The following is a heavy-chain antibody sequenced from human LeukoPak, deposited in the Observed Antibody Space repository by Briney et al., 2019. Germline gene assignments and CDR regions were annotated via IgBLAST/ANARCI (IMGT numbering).Heavy chain of an antibody. Sequence: KPSETLSLTCTVSGGSISSSSYYWGWIRQPPGKGLEWIGSIYYSGSTYYNPSLKSRVTISVDTSKNQFSLKLSSVTAADTAVYYCARLSCSAGSCYSDYWGQGTLVTVSS. CDR3: ARLSCSAGSCYSDY. J-gene: IGHJ4*02. V-gene: IGHV4-39*01. CDR1: GGSISSSSYY. CDR2: IYYSGST. D-gene: IGHD2-15*01.